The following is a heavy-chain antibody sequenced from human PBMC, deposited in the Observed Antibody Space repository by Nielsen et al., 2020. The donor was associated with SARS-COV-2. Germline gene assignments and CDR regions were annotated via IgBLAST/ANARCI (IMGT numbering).Heavy chain of an antibody. V-gene: IGHV4-34*01. CDR3: ARVHSSWTFYYYYYGMDV. CDR2: INHSGST. Sequence: SETLSLTCAVYGGSFSGYYWSWIRQPPGKGLEWIGEINHSGSTNYNPSLKSRVTISVDTSKNQFSLKLSSVTAADTAVYYCARVHSSWTFYYYYYGMDVWGQGTTVTVSS. J-gene: IGHJ6*02. CDR1: GGSFSGYY. D-gene: IGHD6-13*01.